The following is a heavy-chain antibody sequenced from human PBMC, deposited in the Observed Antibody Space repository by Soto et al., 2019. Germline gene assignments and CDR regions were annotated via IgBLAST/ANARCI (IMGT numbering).Heavy chain of an antibody. CDR2: ISYDGSDK. CDR3: ARTSYDSSGYYEY. J-gene: IGHJ4*02. CDR1: GFTFSSYR. V-gene: IGHV3-30-3*01. Sequence: LRLSCAASGFTFSSYRMHWVRQAPGKGLELVAIISYDGSDKYYADSVKGRFTVSRDNSKNTLYLQMNSLRADDTAVYYCARTSYDSSGYYEYWGQGTPVTVSS. D-gene: IGHD3-22*01.